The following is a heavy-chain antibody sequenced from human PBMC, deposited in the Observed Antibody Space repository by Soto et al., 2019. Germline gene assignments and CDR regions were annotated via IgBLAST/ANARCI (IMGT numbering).Heavy chain of an antibody. CDR3: AIPSGSYMKWEFDY. V-gene: IGHV3-11*05. D-gene: IGHD1-26*01. CDR2: ISGGSSDT. J-gene: IGHJ4*02. Sequence: QVQLVESGGGLVKPGGSLRLSCAASGFTFSDYYMSWIRQAPGKGLEWVSDISGGSSDTNYADSVKGRFTISRDNAKNSRYLQMHSRPAEDTGVYYCAIPSGSYMKWEFDYWGQGPLVSVSS. CDR1: GFTFSDYY.